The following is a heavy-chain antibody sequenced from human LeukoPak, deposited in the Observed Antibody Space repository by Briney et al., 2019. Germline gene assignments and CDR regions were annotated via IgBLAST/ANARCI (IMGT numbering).Heavy chain of an antibody. V-gene: IGHV3-23*01. D-gene: IGHD1-26*01. CDR3: AKDLIVGATDPPFFDY. CDR2: ISGSGGST. Sequence: SGGSLRLSCAASGFTFSSYAMSWVRQAPGKGLEWVSAISGSGGSTYYADSVKGRFTISRDNSKNTLYLQMNSLRAEDTAVYYCAKDLIVGATDPPFFDYWDQGTLVTVSS. J-gene: IGHJ4*02. CDR1: GFTFSSYA.